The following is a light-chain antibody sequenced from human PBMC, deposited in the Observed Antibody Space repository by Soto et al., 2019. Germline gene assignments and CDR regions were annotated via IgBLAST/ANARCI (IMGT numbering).Light chain of an antibody. J-gene: IGKJ1*01. V-gene: IGKV3-15*01. CDR2: GAS. Sequence: EIVLTQSPGTLSLSPGERATLSCRASQSVSNRYLAWYQQKPGQAPRLLISGASTRAAGISDRFRGSGSGTEFTLTISSLRSEDSAIYYCQQYFEWPPMTFGQGTKVDIK. CDR1: QSVSNRY. CDR3: QQYFEWPPMT.